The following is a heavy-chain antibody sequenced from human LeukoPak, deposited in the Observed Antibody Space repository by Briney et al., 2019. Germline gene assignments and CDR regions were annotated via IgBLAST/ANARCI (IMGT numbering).Heavy chain of an antibody. CDR2: ISYDGSNK. CDR1: GFTFSSYG. CDR3: AKDMGGGSRTYYDFWSFYYYGMDV. Sequence: PGGSLRLSCAASGFTFSSYGMHWVRQAPGRGLEWVAVISYDGSNKYYADSVEGRFTISRDNSKNTLYLQMNSLRAEDTTVYYCAKDMGGGSRTYYDFWSFYYYGMDVWGQGTTVTVSS. V-gene: IGHV3-30*18. D-gene: IGHD3-3*01. J-gene: IGHJ6*02.